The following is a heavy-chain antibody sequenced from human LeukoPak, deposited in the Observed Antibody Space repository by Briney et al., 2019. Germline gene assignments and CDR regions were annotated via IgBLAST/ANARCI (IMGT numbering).Heavy chain of an antibody. J-gene: IGHJ6*03. CDR1: GGSFSGYY. V-gene: IGHV4-34*01. D-gene: IGHD5-18*01. Sequence: SETLSLTCAVYGGSFSGYYWSWIRQPPGKGLEWIGEINHSGSTNYNPSLKSRVTISVDTSKNQFSLELSSVTAADTAVYYCARGRRYSYGAGYYYYYYMDVWGKGTTVTVSS. CDR3: ARGRRYSYGAGYYYYYYMDV. CDR2: INHSGST.